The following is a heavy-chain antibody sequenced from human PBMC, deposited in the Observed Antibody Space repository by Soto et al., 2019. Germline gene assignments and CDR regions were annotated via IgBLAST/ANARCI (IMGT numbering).Heavy chain of an antibody. CDR3: ARSALIGSGWYGWWFDP. D-gene: IGHD6-19*01. CDR1: GGSISSYY. Sequence: SETLSLTCTVSGGSISSYYWSWIRQPPGKGLEWIGYIYYSGSTNYNPSLKSRVTISVDTSKNQFSLKLSSVTAADTAVYYCARSALIGSGWYGWWFDPWGQGTLVTVSS. J-gene: IGHJ5*02. CDR2: IYYSGST. V-gene: IGHV4-59*08.